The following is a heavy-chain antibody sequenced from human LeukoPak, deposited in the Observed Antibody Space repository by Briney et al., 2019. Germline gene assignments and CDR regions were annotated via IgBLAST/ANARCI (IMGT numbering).Heavy chain of an antibody. V-gene: IGHV3-30*04. CDR2: ISYDGSNK. CDR1: GFTFSSYA. CDR3: ARSSGSGSYFN. Sequence: GGSLRLSCAASGFTFSSYAMHWVRQAPGKGLEWVAVISYDGSNKYYADSVKGRFTISRDNSKNTLYLQMNSLRAEDTAVYYCARSSGSGSYFNWGQGTLVTVSS. D-gene: IGHD3-10*01. J-gene: IGHJ4*02.